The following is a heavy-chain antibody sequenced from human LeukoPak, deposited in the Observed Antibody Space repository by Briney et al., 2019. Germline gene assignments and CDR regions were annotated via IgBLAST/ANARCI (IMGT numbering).Heavy chain of an antibody. D-gene: IGHD5-18*01. CDR2: ISYDGSNK. CDR3: ARAGVIQLWPRYYYYMDV. J-gene: IGHJ6*03. Sequence: GRSLRLSCAASGFTFSSYGMHWVRQAPGKGLEWVAVISYDGSNKYYADSVKGRFTISRDNSKNTLYLQMNSLRAEDTAVYYCARAGVIQLWPRYYYYMDVWGKGTTVTVSS. CDR1: GFTFSSYG. V-gene: IGHV3-30*03.